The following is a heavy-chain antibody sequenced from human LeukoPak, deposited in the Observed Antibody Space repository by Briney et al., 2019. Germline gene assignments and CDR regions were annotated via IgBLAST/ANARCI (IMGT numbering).Heavy chain of an antibody. CDR2: IYYSGST. CDR1: GGSISSYY. D-gene: IGHD3-10*01. J-gene: IGHJ4*02. CDR3: ARRASQITYYYGSGSPSPFDY. V-gene: IGHV4-59*04. Sequence: PSETLSLTCTVSGGSISSYYWSWIRQPPGKGLEWIGYIYYSGSTYYNPSLKSRVTISVDTSKNQFSLKLSSVTAADTAVYYCARRASQITYYYGSGSPSPFDYWGQGTLVTVSS.